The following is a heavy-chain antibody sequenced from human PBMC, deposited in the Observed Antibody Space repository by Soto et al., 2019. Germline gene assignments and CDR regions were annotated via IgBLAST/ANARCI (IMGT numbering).Heavy chain of an antibody. D-gene: IGHD2-15*01. J-gene: IGHJ4*02. Sequence: PGESLKTSCKGSGYSFTSYWISWVRQMPGKGLEWMGRIDPSDSYTNYSPSFQGHVTISADKSISTAYLQWSSLKASDTAMYYCARRAVVVAATRDVGDYWGQGTLVTVSS. CDR3: ARRAVVVAATRDVGDY. CDR1: GYSFTSYW. CDR2: IDPSDSYT. V-gene: IGHV5-10-1*01.